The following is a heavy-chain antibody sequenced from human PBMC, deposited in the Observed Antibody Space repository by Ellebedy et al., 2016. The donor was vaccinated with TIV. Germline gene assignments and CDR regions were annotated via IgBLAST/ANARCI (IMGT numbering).Heavy chain of an antibody. CDR1: GFTFSDYN. Sequence: GGSLRLXCAASGFTFSDYNMNWVRQTPGKGLEWVSYISYGPNTIYYADSVKGRFSISRDNAKNSLYLQMNSLRAEDTAVYYCARAETGYCSSASCYLDLDSWGQGTLVTVSS. D-gene: IGHD2-2*01. J-gene: IGHJ4*02. CDR3: ARAETGYCSSASCYLDLDS. CDR2: ISYGPNTI. V-gene: IGHV3-48*04.